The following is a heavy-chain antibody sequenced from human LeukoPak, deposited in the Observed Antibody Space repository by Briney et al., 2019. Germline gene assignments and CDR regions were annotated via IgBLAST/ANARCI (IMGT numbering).Heavy chain of an antibody. V-gene: IGHV3-15*01. CDR2: IKSKTDGGTT. J-gene: IGHJ4*02. CDR3: TTLVWFGDEDY. CDR1: GFTFSSYG. Sequence: GGSLRLSCAASGFTFSSYGMHWVRQAPGKGLEWVGRIKSKTDGGTTDYAAPVKGRFTISRDDSKNTLYLQMNSLKTEDTAVYYCTTLVWFGDEDYWGQGTLVTVSS. D-gene: IGHD3-10*01.